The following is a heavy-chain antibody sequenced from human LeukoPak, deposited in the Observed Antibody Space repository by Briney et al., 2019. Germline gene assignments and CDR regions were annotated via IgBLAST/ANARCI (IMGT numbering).Heavy chain of an antibody. V-gene: IGHV3-66*01. CDR2: IYSGGST. CDR3: AIAAAGTNYYFDY. J-gene: IGHJ4*02. Sequence: GSLRLSCAASGFTVRSNYMSWVRRAPGKGLEWVSVIYSGGSTYYADSVKGRFTISRDNSKNTLYLQMNSLRAEDTAVYYCAIAAAGTNYYFDYWGQGTLVTVSS. D-gene: IGHD6-13*01. CDR1: GFTVRSNY.